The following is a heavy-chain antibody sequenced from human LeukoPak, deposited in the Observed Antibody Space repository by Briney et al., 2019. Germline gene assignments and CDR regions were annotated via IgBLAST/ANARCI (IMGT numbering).Heavy chain of an antibody. J-gene: IGHJ4*02. V-gene: IGHV4-4*07. Sequence: SETLSLTCTVSGGSISSYYWSWVRQPAGKGLEWIGRIYTSGSTNYNPSLKSRVTMSVDTSKNQFSLKLSSVTAADTAVYYCARDNDYGDYGRPPRFDYWGQGTLVTVSS. CDR3: ARDNDYGDYGRPPRFDY. CDR2: IYTSGST. D-gene: IGHD4-17*01. CDR1: GGSISSYY.